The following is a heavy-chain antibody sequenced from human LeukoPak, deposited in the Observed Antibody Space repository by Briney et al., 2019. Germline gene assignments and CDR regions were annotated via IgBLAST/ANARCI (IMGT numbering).Heavy chain of an antibody. V-gene: IGHV1-18*01. Sequence: ASVKVSCKASGYTFTSYGISGVRQAPGQGLEWRGWISAYNGNTNYAQKLQGRVTMTTDTSTSTAYMALRSLRSDDTAVYYCARDVRFTIFGVVTLDYWGQGTLVTVSS. CDR3: ARDVRFTIFGVVTLDY. CDR1: GYTFTSYG. CDR2: ISAYNGNT. J-gene: IGHJ4*02. D-gene: IGHD3-3*01.